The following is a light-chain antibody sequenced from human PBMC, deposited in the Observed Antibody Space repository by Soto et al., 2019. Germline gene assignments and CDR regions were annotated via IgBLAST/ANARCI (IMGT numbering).Light chain of an antibody. CDR3: QQYGNWPSRLT. V-gene: IGKV3D-15*01. CDR1: QSICAY. CDR2: GAS. J-gene: IGKJ4*01. Sequence: EIVMTHSPATLSVSPRALATLSCRASQSICAYLDWYQQKPGQGPRLLIYGASTRTAGIPARFSGSGSGTYFTLSISSVQAEDFAVYYCQQYGNWPSRLTFGGGTKVEIK.